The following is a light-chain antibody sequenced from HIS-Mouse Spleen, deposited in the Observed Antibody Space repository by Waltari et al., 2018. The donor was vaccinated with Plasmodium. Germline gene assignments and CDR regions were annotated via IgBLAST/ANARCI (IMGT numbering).Light chain of an antibody. V-gene: IGLV2-23*03. CDR2: EGS. CDR3: CSYAGSSTFV. Sequence: QSALTQPASVSGSPGQSITISCTGTSSDVGSSTHFSWYQQPPGKAPKPMIYEGSKRPSGVSNRFSGSKSGNTASLTISGLQAEDEADYYCCSYAGSSTFVFGGGTKLTVL. CDR1: SSDVGSSTH. J-gene: IGLJ3*02.